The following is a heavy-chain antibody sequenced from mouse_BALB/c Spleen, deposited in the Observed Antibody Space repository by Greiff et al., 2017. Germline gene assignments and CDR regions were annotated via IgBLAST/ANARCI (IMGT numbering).Heavy chain of an antibody. J-gene: IGHJ2*01. CDR2: ISSGGST. CDR3: ARGEDGNYY. CDR1: GFTFSSYA. Sequence: EVKLVESGGGLVKPGGSLKLSCAASGFTFSSYAMSWVRQTPEKRLEWVASISSGGSTYYPDSVKGRFTISRDNARNTLYLQMSSLRSEDTAMYYCARGEDGNYYWGQGTTLTVSS. V-gene: IGHV5-6-5*01. D-gene: IGHD2-1*01.